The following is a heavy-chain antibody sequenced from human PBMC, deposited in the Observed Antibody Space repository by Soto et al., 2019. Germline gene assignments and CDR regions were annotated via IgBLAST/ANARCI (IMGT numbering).Heavy chain of an antibody. D-gene: IGHD3-16*02. CDR3: ARCHPYYDYILGSYPSCDY. CDR1: GFTFSSYW. CDR2: IKQDGSEK. V-gene: IGHV3-7*01. Sequence: EVQLVESGGGLVQHGGSLRLSCAASGFTFSSYWMSWVRQAPGKGLEWVANIKQDGSEKYYVDTVKGRLTISRDNAKNSLYRQRNSLRAEVTSVYYCARCHPYYDYILGSYPSCDYWGQGTLVTVSS. J-gene: IGHJ4*02.